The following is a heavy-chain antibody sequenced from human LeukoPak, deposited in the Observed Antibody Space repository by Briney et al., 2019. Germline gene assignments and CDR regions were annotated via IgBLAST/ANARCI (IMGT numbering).Heavy chain of an antibody. J-gene: IGHJ4*02. CDR1: GFTFSTYW. V-gene: IGHV3-74*01. CDR3: VRDMGYYDKV. Sequence: GGSLRLSCAASGFTFSTYWMHWVRQAPGKGLVWVSRINSDGSSANYADSVKGRFTISRDNAKNTLYLQMNSLRAEDTAVYYCVRDMGYYDKVWGQGTLVTVSS. CDR2: INSDGSSA. D-gene: IGHD3-22*01.